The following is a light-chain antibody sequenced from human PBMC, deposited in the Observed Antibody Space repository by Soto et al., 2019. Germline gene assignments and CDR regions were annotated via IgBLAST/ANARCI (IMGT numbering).Light chain of an antibody. Sequence: EIVLTQSPATLSLSPGERATLSCRASQTISDYLAWYQQKPGQAPRLLIYDASNRATGIPARFSGSGSGTDFTLTISSLEPEDFATYYCQHYNSYSEAFGQGTKVELK. J-gene: IGKJ1*01. CDR3: QHYNSYSEA. CDR1: QTISDY. V-gene: IGKV3-11*01. CDR2: DAS.